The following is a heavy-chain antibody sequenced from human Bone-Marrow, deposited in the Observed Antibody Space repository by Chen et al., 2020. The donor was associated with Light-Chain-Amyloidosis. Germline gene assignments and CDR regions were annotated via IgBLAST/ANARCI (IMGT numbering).Heavy chain of an antibody. V-gene: IGHV5-51*01. D-gene: IGHD5-12*01. CDR2: IYPDDSDA. CDR3: ARRRDGYNFDY. CDR1: GYTFPNYW. J-gene: IGHJ4*02. Sequence: EVHPEQSGPDVKKTGESLTISCKGSGYTFPNYWIGWVRQIPGKGLGWMGVIYPDDSDASYSPSFEGQVTISADKSITTAYLQWRSLKASDTAMYYCARRRDGYNFDYWGQGTLVTVSS.